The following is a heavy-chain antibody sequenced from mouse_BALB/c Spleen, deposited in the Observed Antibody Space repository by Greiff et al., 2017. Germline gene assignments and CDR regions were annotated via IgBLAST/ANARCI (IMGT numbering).Heavy chain of an antibody. CDR2: ISSGSSTI. J-gene: IGHJ2*01. CDR3: AREGPLLQFPFDY. Sequence: DVKLVESGGGLVQPGGSRKLSCAASGFTFSSFGMHWVRQAPEKGLEWVAYISSGSSTIYYADTVKGRFTISRDNPKNTLFLQMTSLRSEDTAMYYCAREGPLLQFPFDYWGQGTTLTVSS. CDR1: GFTFSSFG. V-gene: IGHV5-17*02. D-gene: IGHD1-2*01.